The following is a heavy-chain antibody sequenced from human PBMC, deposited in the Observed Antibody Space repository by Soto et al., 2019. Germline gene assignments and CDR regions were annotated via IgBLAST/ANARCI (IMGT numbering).Heavy chain of an antibody. J-gene: IGHJ4*02. CDR1: GGSFSGYY. Sequence: PSETLSLTCAVYGGSFSGYYWSWIRQPPGKGLEWIGEINHSGSTNYNPSLKSRVTISVDTSKNQFSLKLSSVTAADTAVYYCASLGGSSGPLNPIDDWGQGTLVTVSS. V-gene: IGHV4-34*01. D-gene: IGHD6-19*01. CDR2: INHSGST. CDR3: ASLGGSSGPLNPIDD.